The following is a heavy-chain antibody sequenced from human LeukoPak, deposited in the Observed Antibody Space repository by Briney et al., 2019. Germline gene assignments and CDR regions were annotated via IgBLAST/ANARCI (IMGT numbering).Heavy chain of an antibody. Sequence: PSETLSLTCSVSGGSMTSDYWSWIRQPPGKGLEWIAYVHYSGRTNYNPSLKSRVTISLDTAKNQFSLKVTSVTAADTAMYYCAEGSGWYFYWGQGILVTVSS. CDR3: AEGSGWYFY. V-gene: IGHV4-59*03. CDR2: VHYSGRT. D-gene: IGHD6-19*01. J-gene: IGHJ4*02. CDR1: GGSMTSDY.